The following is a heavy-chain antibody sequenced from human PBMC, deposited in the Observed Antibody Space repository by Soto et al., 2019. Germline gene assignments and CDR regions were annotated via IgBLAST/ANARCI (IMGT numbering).Heavy chain of an antibody. CDR2: IYPGDSDT. Sequence: GESLKISCKGSGYSFATYWIAWVRQKRGTGLELMGIIYPGDSDTRYSPSFQGQVSISADKSINTAHLQWSTLKASDTAIYYCARPPSNTGGRPQFDYWGQGTLVTFPS. D-gene: IGHD7-27*01. CDR3: ARPPSNTGGRPQFDY. CDR1: GYSFATYW. J-gene: IGHJ4*02. V-gene: IGHV5-51*01.